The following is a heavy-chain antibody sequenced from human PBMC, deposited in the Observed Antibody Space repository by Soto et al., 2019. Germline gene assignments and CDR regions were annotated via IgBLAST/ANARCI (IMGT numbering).Heavy chain of an antibody. CDR3: ARVSSTWHLLPDS. CDR2: INHSGST. V-gene: IGHV4-34*01. D-gene: IGHD6-13*01. J-gene: IGHJ4*02. Sequence: SETLSLTCAVYGGSFSGYYWSWIRQPPGKGLEWIGEINHSGSTNYNPSLKSRVTISVDTSKNQFSLKLSSVTAADTGVYYCARVSSTWHLLPDSWGQGTRVTVSS. CDR1: GGSFSGYY.